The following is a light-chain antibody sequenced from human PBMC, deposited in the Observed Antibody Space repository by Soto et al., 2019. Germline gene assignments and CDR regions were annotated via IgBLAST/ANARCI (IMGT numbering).Light chain of an antibody. CDR3: QHHGNYPCT. Sequence: DIQLTQSPSTLSSSLGDRVTITCRASQSISMFLAWYQQKPGKAPKLLIYDASNWESGIPARFSGSGSGTEFTLTISNLAPEDFADYYCQHHGNYPCTFGQGTKVEIK. CDR1: QSISMF. V-gene: IGKV1-5*01. CDR2: DAS. J-gene: IGKJ1*01.